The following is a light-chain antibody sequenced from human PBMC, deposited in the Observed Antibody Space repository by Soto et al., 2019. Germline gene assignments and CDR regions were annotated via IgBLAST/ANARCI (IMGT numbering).Light chain of an antibody. CDR3: CSYAGSYNYV. V-gene: IGLV2-11*01. J-gene: IGLJ1*01. Sequence: QSVLTHPLSVCGSPGQSVTISCTGTSSDVGGYNYVSWYQQHPGKAPKLMIYDVSKRPSGVPDRFSGSKSGNTASLTISGLQAEDEADYYRCSYAGSYNYVFGTGTKVTVL. CDR1: SSDVGGYNY. CDR2: DVS.